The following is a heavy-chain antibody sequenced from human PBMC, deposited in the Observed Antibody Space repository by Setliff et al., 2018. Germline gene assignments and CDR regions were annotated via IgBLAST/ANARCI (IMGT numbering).Heavy chain of an antibody. CDR2: MNPNSGNT. V-gene: IGHV1-8*02. CDR1: GYTFTGYY. CDR3: VEWGGSYY. D-gene: IGHD1-26*01. Sequence: ASVKVSCKASGYTFTGYYMHWVRQAPGQGLEWMGWMNPNSGNTGYAQKFQGRVTMTEDTSTDTAYMELRSLRSDDTAVYYCVEWGGSYYWGQGTLVTVSS. J-gene: IGHJ4*02.